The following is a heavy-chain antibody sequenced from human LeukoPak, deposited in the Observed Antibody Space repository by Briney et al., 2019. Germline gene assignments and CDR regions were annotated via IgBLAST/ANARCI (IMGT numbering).Heavy chain of an antibody. CDR3: ARATAYYCIDQ. CDR2: IYYSGST. V-gene: IGHV4-59*01. J-gene: IGHJ4*02. Sequence: SETLSLTCTVSGGSFSSSYWSWIRQPPGKGLEWIGYIYYSGSTNYHPSLKSRVTISVDTSKNQFSLKLSSVTAADTAVYYCARATAYYCIDQWGQGTLVTVSS. D-gene: IGHD2-21*01. CDR1: GGSFSSSY.